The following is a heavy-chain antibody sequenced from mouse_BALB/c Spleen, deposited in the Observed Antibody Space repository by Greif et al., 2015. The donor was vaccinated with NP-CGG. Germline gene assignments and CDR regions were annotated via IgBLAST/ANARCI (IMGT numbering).Heavy chain of an antibody. D-gene: IGHD1-2*01. CDR2: IDPETGGT. Sequence: VQLQESGAELVRPGASVTLSCKASGYTFTDYEMHWVKQTPVHGLEWIGAIDPETGGTAYNQKFKGKATLTADKSSSTAYMELRSLTSEDSAVYYCTRKGGFYAMDYWGQGTSVTVSS. V-gene: IGHV1-15*01. J-gene: IGHJ4*01. CDR1: GYTFTDYE. CDR3: TRKGGFYAMDY.